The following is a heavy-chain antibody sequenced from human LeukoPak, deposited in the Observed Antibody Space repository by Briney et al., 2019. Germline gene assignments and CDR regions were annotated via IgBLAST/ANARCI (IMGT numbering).Heavy chain of an antibody. CDR2: INQDGSER. CDR1: GFIFTDYW. D-gene: IGHD2-21*01. V-gene: IGHV3-7*01. CDR3: IRDATRGGDLDH. Sequence: GGSLRLSCAASGFIFTDYWMMWVRQVPGKGLEWVAQINQDGSERYYVDSVRGRFTISRDNAKNSLDLQMNTLRVEDTAVYYCIRDATRGGDLDHWGQGTLVTVSS. J-gene: IGHJ4*02.